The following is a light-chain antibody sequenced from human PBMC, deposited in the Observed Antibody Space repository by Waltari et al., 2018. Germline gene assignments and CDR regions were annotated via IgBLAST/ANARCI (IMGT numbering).Light chain of an antibody. V-gene: IGKV4-1*01. J-gene: IGKJ4*02. CDR1: QSVLYSSNNKNY. CDR3: QQYYSPPLT. CDR2: WAS. Sequence: DIVMTQSPDSLAVSLGERATINCKSSQSVLYSSNNKNYLAWYQQKPGQPPKLLIYWASTRESGVPDRVSGSGSGTDFTLTISGLQAEDVAVYYCQQYYSPPLTFGGGTKVEIK.